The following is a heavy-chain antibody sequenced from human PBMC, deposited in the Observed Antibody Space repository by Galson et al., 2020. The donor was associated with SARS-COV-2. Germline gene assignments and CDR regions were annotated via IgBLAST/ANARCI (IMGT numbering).Heavy chain of an antibody. CDR2: IYWDDDK. J-gene: IGHJ4*02. CDR3: AHRKLLFGGGSFDY. Sequence: SGPTLVKPTQTLTLTCTFSGFSLSTSGVCVGWIRQPPGKALEWLALIYWDDDKRYSPSLKSRLTITKDTSKNQVVLTMTNMDPVDTATYYCAHRKLLFGGGSFDYWGQGTLVTVSS. D-gene: IGHD3-10*01. CDR1: GFSLSTSGVC. V-gene: IGHV2-5*02.